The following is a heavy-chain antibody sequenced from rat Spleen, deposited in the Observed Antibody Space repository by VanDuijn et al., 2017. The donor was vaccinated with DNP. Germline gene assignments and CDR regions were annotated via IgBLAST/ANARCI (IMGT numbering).Heavy chain of an antibody. CDR1: GFSLTSFP. CDR3: ARSYYGYKAYFDY. D-gene: IGHD1-9*01. CDR2: IWTGGST. V-gene: IGHV2-30*01. J-gene: IGHJ2*01. Sequence: QVQLKESGPGLVQPSQTLSLACTVSGFSLTSFPVHWVRQPSGKGLEWMGVIWTGGSTEYNSALKSRWSISRDTSKSQVFLKMNSRQTEDTATYYGARSYYGYKAYFDYWGQGVMVTVSS.